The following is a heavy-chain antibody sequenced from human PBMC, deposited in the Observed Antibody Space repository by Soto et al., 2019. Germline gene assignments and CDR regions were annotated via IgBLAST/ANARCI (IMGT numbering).Heavy chain of an antibody. CDR2: IKQDGSEK. CDR1: GFTFSSYW. CDR3: ARVLWTYYDFWSGDRTLDY. Sequence: GGSLRLSCAASGFTFSSYWMSWVRQAPGKGLEWVANIKQDGSEKYYVDSVKGRFTISRDNAKNSLYLQMNSLRAEDTAVYYCARVLWTYYDFWSGDRTLDYWGQGTLVTVSS. J-gene: IGHJ4*02. V-gene: IGHV3-7*05. D-gene: IGHD3-3*01.